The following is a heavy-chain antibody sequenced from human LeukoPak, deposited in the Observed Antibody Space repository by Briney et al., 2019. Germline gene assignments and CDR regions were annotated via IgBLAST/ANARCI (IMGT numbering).Heavy chain of an antibody. CDR3: ARDSTYYYDSSGYSLFDY. CDR2: IIPIFGTA. J-gene: IGHJ4*02. Sequence: SVKVSCKASGGTFSSYAISWVRQAPGQGLEWMGGIIPIFGTANYAQKFQGRVTITADKSTSTAYMELSSLRSEDTAVYYCARDSTYYYDSSGYSLFDYWGQGTLVTVSS. CDR1: GGTFSSYA. D-gene: IGHD3-22*01. V-gene: IGHV1-69*06.